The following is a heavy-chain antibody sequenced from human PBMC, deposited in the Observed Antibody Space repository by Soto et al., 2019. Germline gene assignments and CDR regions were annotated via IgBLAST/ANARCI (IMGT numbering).Heavy chain of an antibody. Sequence: QVQLVESGGGLVQPGGSLRLTCVASGFTFGSHGMHWVRQATGKGLEWVAVISYDETNEHYVDSVKGRFTISRDNSKSILYLQMNSLRPEDTAVYKCAKDLRTTISDYGMDVWGQGTTVTVSS. CDR2: ISYDETNE. V-gene: IGHV3-30*18. CDR3: AKDLRTTISDYGMDV. J-gene: IGHJ6*02. CDR1: GFTFGSHG.